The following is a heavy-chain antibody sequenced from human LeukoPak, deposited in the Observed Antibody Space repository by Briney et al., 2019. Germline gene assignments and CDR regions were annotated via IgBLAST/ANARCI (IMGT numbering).Heavy chain of an antibody. CDR1: GCTSNNYA. D-gene: IGHD2-2*01. CDR2: ISYDGNNK. Sequence: GGSLRLSCAASGCTSNNYARHWVRQAPGKGLEWVGVISYDGNNKYYADSVKGRFTISRDNPKHTLYLKTNSLRAEDPAVYYCAQQEAVREEVFDYRGQGTQVTVSS. V-gene: IGHV3-30-3*01. J-gene: IGHJ4*02. CDR3: AQQEAVREEVFDY.